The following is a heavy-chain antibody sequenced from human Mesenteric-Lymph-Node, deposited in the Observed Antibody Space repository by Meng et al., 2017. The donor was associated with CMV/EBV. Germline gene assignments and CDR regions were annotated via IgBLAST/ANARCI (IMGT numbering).Heavy chain of an antibody. D-gene: IGHD4-11*01. CDR2: IIPMISVG. J-gene: IGHJ6*02. V-gene: IGHV1-69*02. CDR1: GGAFSSYS. Sequence: SVKVSCKASGGAFSSYSISWVRLAPGRGLEWLGRIIPMISVGNYAQKFQGRVTITADKSTSTAYMELSSLRSEDTAVYYCARNTPFDDYSRRVGMDVWGQGTTVTVSS. CDR3: ARNTPFDDYSRRVGMDV.